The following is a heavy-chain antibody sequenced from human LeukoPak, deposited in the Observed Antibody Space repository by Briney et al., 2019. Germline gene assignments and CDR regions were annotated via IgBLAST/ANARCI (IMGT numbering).Heavy chain of an antibody. J-gene: IGHJ4*02. Sequence: GGSLRLSCAASGFTFSDYYMSWVRQAPGKGLEWVSGVSANGVYTFYAGSVRGRFTISRDNFKTTLYLEMHSLRAEDTAVYYCARDSSGSYGGRFDYWGQGTLVTVSS. CDR1: GFTFSDYY. CDR2: VSANGVYT. CDR3: ARDSSGSYGGRFDY. V-gene: IGHV3-11*06. D-gene: IGHD1-26*01.